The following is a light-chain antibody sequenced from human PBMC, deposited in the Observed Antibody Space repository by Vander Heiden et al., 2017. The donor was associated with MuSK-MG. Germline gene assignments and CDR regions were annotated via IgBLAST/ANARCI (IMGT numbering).Light chain of an antibody. CDR2: VNS. Sequence: SVLTQPPSVSGAPGQRVTISCTGSSANIGGGYDVHWYQQLPGTAPKLLIYVNSNRPSGVPDRFSGSKSGTSASLAITGLQAEDEADDYCQSYDSSMSALYVFGTGTKVTVL. CDR1: SANIGGGYD. CDR3: QSYDSSMSALYV. J-gene: IGLJ1*01. V-gene: IGLV1-40*01.